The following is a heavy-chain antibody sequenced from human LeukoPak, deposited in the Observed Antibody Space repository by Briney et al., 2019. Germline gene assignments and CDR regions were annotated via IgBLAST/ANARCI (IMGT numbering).Heavy chain of an antibody. D-gene: IGHD3-22*01. CDR2: IYYSGST. V-gene: IGHV4-39*01. Sequence: SETLSLTCTVSGGSISSSSYYWGWIRQPPGKGLEWIGSIYYSGSTYYNPSLKSRVTISVDTSKNQFSLKLSSVTAADTAVYYCARHQGDYYDSSGYYPVDYWGQGTLVTVSS. CDR1: GGSISSSSYY. J-gene: IGHJ4*02. CDR3: ARHQGDYYDSSGYYPVDY.